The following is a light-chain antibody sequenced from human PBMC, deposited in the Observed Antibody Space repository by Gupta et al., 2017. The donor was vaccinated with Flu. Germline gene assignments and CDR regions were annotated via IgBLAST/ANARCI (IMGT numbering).Light chain of an antibody. CDR1: QSLLHSNGYKY. Sequence: VTPGEPASISCRSSQSLLHSNGYKYLDWYLQKPGQSPQLLIYLGSFRASGVPDRFSGSGSGTYFTLKISRVEPEDVGVYYCRQTLQSPYTFGQGTKLEI. V-gene: IGKV2-28*01. CDR3: RQTLQSPYT. J-gene: IGKJ2*01. CDR2: LGS.